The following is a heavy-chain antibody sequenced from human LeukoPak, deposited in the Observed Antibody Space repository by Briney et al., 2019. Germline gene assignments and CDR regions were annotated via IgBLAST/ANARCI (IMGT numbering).Heavy chain of an antibody. D-gene: IGHD6-13*01. CDR2: ISAYNGNT. CDR1: GYXFTSYG. Sequence: GASVKVSCKASGYXFTSYGISWVRQAPGQGLEWMGWISAYNGNTNYAQNLQDRVFMNTDTSTTTAYMELRSLRSDDTAVYYCARYPLSYSGNWHYYFDYWGQGTLVTVSS. V-gene: IGHV1-18*04. CDR3: ARYPLSYSGNWHYYFDY. J-gene: IGHJ4*02.